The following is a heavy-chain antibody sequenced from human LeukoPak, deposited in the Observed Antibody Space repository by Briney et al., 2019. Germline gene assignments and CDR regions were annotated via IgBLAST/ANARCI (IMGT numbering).Heavy chain of an antibody. J-gene: IGHJ4*02. CDR3: AKVMVAVAGLDY. D-gene: IGHD6-19*01. V-gene: IGHV3-30*18. CDR2: ISYDGSNK. Sequence: SGGSLRLSCAASGFTFSSYGMHWVRQAPGKGLEWVAVISYDGSNKYYADSVKGRFTISRDNSKNTLYLQMNSLRVDDTAVYYCAKVMVAVAGLDYWGQGTLVTVSS. CDR1: GFTFSSYG.